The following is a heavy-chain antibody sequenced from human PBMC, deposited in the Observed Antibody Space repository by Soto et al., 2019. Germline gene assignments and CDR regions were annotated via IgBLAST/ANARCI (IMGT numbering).Heavy chain of an antibody. V-gene: IGHV2-70*11. CDR2: IDWDDHE. CDR1: GFSLSTSGMS. D-gene: IGHD6-19*01. Sequence: SGPNAGEPTQTLTLTCAFSGFSLSTSGMSVSWIRQPPGRALEWLARIDWDDHEYYSTSLKTRLTISKDTSKNQVVLTMTNMDPVDTATYYCARTAVAGTSFAAYWGQGTLVTVSS. J-gene: IGHJ4*02. CDR3: ARTAVAGTSFAAY.